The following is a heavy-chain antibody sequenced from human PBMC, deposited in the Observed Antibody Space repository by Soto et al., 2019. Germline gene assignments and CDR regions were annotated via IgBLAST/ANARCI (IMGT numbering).Heavy chain of an antibody. V-gene: IGHV3-30*18. CDR1: GFTFGSYG. J-gene: IGHJ4*02. D-gene: IGHD3-22*01. Sequence: PVGSLRLSCAASGFTFGSYGMHWVRQAPGKGLEWVAVISYDGSNKYYADSVKGRFTISRDNSKNTLYLQMNSLRAEDTAVYYCAKDDSSYDSSGYDYWGQGTLVTVSS. CDR2: ISYDGSNK. CDR3: AKDDSSYDSSGYDY.